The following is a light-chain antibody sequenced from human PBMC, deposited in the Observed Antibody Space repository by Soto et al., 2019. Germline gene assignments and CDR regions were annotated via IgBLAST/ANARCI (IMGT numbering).Light chain of an antibody. V-gene: IGKV1-39*01. CDR2: TAS. Sequence: DIQMTQSPSTLSASIGDRVTITCRASQSISSWLAWHQQKPGKAPNLLIYTASNLQSGVPSRFSGSGSGTDFTLTIISLQPEDFASYYCQQSYSTPWTFGQGTKVEIK. J-gene: IGKJ1*01. CDR3: QQSYSTPWT. CDR1: QSISSW.